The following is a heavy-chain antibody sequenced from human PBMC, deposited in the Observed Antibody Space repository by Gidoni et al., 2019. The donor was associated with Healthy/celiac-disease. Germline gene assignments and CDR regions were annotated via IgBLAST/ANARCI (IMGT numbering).Heavy chain of an antibody. J-gene: IGHJ3*02. CDR2: IGTAGDP. CDR3: ARGGYSGSYGTDAFDI. CDR1: GLTFSSYD. D-gene: IGHD1-26*01. V-gene: IGHV3-13*05. Sequence: EVQLVESGGGLVQPGGSLRRSCAASGLTFSSYDMHWVRQATGKGLELRSAIGTAGDPYYPGSVNGRSTISRENAKNSLYLQMNSLRAGDTAVYYCARGGYSGSYGTDAFDIWGQGTMVTVSS.